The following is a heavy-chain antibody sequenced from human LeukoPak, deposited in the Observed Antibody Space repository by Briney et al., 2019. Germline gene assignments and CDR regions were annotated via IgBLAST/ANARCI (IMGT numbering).Heavy chain of an antibody. V-gene: IGHV3-74*01. CDR1: GFNLRTYW. CDR2: INGEGSRI. CDR3: ARDPGYYYYGMDV. Sequence: GGSLRLSCAATGFNLRTYWIHWVRHSPGGGLEWVARINGEGSRISYADSVRGRFTISRDNAKNTAYLQMNSLRAEDTALYYCARDPGYYYYGMDVWGQGTTVVVSS. J-gene: IGHJ6*02.